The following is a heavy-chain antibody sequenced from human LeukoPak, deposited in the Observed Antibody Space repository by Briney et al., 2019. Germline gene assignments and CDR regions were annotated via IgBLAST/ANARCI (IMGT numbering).Heavy chain of an antibody. CDR3: ALAYCGGDCYPSK. D-gene: IGHD2-21*02. CDR1: GGSISSYY. J-gene: IGHJ4*02. CDR2: IYYSGST. V-gene: IGHV4-59*01. Sequence: SETLSLTCTVSGGSISSYYWSWIRQPPGKGLEGIGYIYYSGSTNYNPSLKSRVTISVDTSKNQFSLKLSSVTAADTAVYYCALAYCGGDCYPSKWGQGTLVTVSS.